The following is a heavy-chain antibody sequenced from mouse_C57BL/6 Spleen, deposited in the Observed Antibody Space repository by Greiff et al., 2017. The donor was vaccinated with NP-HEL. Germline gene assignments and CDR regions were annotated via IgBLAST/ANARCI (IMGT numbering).Heavy chain of an antibody. CDR1: GYTFTSYW. Sequence: QVQLKQPGAELVMPGASVKLSCKASGYTFTSYWMHWVKQRPGQGLEWIGEIDPSDSYTNYNQKFKGKSTLTVDKSSSKAYMQLSRLTSEDSAVYYCARRDWFDYWGQGTTLTVST. V-gene: IGHV1-69*01. D-gene: IGHD3-3*01. CDR3: ARRDWFDY. J-gene: IGHJ2*01. CDR2: IDPSDSYT.